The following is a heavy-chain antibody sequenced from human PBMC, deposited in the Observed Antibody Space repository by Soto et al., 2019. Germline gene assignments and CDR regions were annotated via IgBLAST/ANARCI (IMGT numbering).Heavy chain of an antibody. CDR1: GGSISSGGYS. D-gene: IGHD3-22*01. V-gene: IGHV4-30-2*01. CDR3: ARHLTYYYDSSGYFDY. J-gene: IGHJ4*02. Sequence: SETLSLTCAVSGGSISSGGYSWSWIRQPPGKGLEWIGYIYHSGSTYYNPSLKSRVTISVDRSKNQFSLKLSSVTAADTAVYYCARHLTYYYDSSGYFDYWGQGTLVTVS. CDR2: IYHSGST.